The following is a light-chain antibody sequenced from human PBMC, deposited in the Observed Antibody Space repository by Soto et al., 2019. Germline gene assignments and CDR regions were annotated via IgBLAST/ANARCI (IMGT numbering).Light chain of an antibody. CDR1: QSISSW. CDR3: QQYNTYSSLT. V-gene: IGKV1-5*01. CDR2: DAS. Sequence: DIQMTQSPSTLSASVGDRVTITCRASQSISSWLAWYQQKLGRAPRLLIYDASSLESGVPSRFSGSGYGTEFTLTISSLQPDDFATYYCQQYNTYSSLTFXGGTKADIK. J-gene: IGKJ4*01.